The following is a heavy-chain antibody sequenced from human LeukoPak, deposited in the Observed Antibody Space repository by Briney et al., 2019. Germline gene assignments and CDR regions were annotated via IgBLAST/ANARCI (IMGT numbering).Heavy chain of an antibody. Sequence: GGSLRLSCAASGFTFSSYSMNWVRQASGKGLEWVSSISSSSSYIYYADSVKGRFTISRDNAKNSLYLQMYSLRAEDTAVYYCAREGSSSSWFDYWGQGTLVTVSS. CDR3: AREGSSSSWFDY. CDR1: GFTFSSYS. J-gene: IGHJ4*02. D-gene: IGHD6-13*01. CDR2: ISSSSSYI. V-gene: IGHV3-21*01.